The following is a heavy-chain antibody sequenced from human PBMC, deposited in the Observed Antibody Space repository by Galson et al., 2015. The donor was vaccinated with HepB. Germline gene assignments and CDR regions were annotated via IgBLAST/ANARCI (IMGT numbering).Heavy chain of an antibody. CDR3: ARIHSSLNWFDP. V-gene: IGHV2-70*11. D-gene: IGHD6-13*01. CDR1: GFSLSTSGMC. J-gene: IGHJ5*02. Sequence: PALVKPTQTLTLTCTFSGFSLSTSGMCVSWIRQPPGKALEWLARIDWDDDKYYSTSLKTRLTISKDTSKNQVVLTMTNMDPVDTATYYCARIHSSLNWFDPWGQGTLVTVSS. CDR2: IDWDDDK.